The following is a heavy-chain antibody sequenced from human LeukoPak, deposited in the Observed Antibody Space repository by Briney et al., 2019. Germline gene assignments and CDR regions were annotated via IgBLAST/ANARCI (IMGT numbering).Heavy chain of an antibody. D-gene: IGHD4-17*01. V-gene: IGHV4-39*01. CDR2: IYYSGST. CDR3: ARLVTEYGDYATYYYYYMDV. J-gene: IGHJ6*03. CDR1: GGSVSSNSYY. Sequence: SETLSLTCTVSGGSVSSNSYYWGWIRQPPGKGLKWIGSIYYSGSTYYNPSPKSRVTISVDTSKNQFSLKLSSVTAADTAVYYCARLVTEYGDYATYYYYYMDVWGKGTTVTISS.